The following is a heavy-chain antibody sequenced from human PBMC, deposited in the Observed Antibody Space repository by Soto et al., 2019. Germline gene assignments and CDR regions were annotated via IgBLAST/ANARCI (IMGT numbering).Heavy chain of an antibody. V-gene: IGHV3-7*03. Sequence: GGSLRLSCATSDFNFRNYWMNWVRQAPGKGLEWVANIKPDGSATYYVDSVKGRFTISRDNVRNSVSLQMNSLRVEDTAVYFCFGGNGGPQWGQGTLVTVSS. CDR2: IKPDGSAT. CDR1: DFNFRNYW. D-gene: IGHD3-16*01. CDR3: FGGNGGPQ. J-gene: IGHJ4*02.